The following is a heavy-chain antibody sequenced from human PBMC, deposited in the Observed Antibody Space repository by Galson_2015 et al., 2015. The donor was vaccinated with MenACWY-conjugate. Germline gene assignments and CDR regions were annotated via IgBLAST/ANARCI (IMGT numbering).Heavy chain of an antibody. Sequence: QSGAEVKKPGASVKVSCKASGYTFTSYGISWVRQAPGQGLEWMGWIIPILGIANYAQKFQGRVTITADKSTSTAYMELSSLRSEDTAVYYCAASIVGATTSWFDPWGQGTLVTVSS. CDR1: GYTFTSYG. V-gene: IGHV1-69*10. D-gene: IGHD1-26*01. CDR2: IIPILGIA. CDR3: AASIVGATTSWFDP. J-gene: IGHJ5*02.